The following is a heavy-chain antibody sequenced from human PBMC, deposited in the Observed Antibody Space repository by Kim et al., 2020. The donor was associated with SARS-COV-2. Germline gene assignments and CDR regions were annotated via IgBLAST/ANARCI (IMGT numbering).Heavy chain of an antibody. V-gene: IGHV3-23*01. CDR1: GFTFSSYG. Sequence: GGSLRLSCEASGFTFSSYGMSWVRQAPGKGLEWVSTIGGSGSNTYCADSVKGRFTISRDNSKNTFYLQMDSLRAEDTAIYYCARRNFFDFWGQGTLVTVS. J-gene: IGHJ4*02. CDR3: ARRNFFDF. CDR2: IGGSGSNT.